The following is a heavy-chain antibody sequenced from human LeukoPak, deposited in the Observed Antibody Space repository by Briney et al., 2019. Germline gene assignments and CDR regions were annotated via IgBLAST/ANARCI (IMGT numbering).Heavy chain of an antibody. V-gene: IGHV4-59*12. CDR3: ARGTLYSGWSYYFDY. Sequence: SETLSLPCTVSGGSIGTYYWSWIRQPPGKGLEWIGYIYYNGHTDYNPSLRSRVTISVDTSKNQFSLKLSSVTAADTAVYYCARGTLYSGWSYYFDYWGQGSQVTVSS. CDR1: GGSIGTYY. D-gene: IGHD6-19*01. J-gene: IGHJ4*02. CDR2: IYYNGHT.